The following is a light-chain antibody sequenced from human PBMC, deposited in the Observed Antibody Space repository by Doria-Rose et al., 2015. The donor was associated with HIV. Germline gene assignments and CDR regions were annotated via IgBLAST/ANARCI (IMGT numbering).Light chain of an antibody. Sequence: EIGVTLSPSTLSASVVASVTISCRTSQSIRRWLAWYQQKPGKAPNLLIYRASSLESGVPSRFSGSGSGTEFTLTISSLQPDDFATYYCQQYDTYPWTFGQGTKVEIK. V-gene: IGKV1-5*03. CDR2: RAS. J-gene: IGKJ1*01. CDR1: QSIRRW. CDR3: QQYDTYPWT.